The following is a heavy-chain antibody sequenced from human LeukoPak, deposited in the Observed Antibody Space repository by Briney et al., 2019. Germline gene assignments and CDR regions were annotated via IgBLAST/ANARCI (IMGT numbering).Heavy chain of an antibody. CDR2: IYYSGST. V-gene: IGHV4-30-4*01. Sequence: PSQTLSLTCTVSGGSISSGDYYWSWIRQSPGKGLEWIGYIYYSGSTYYNPSLKSRVTISVDTSKNQFSLKLSSVTAADTAVYYCARGPHKRGGYDSGDYWGQGTLVTVSS. J-gene: IGHJ4*02. CDR1: GGSISSGDYY. D-gene: IGHD5-12*01. CDR3: ARGPHKRGGYDSGDY.